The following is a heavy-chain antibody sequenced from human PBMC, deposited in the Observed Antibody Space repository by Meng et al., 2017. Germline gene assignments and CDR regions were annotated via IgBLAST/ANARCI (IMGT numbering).Heavy chain of an antibody. J-gene: IGHJ4*02. CDR1: GGSISSRSYY. D-gene: IGHD5-24*01. Sequence: LQLQESVQVLVKPSELMSVTCTVSGGSISSRSYYWGWIRQPPGKGLEWIGSIYYSGSTYYNPSLKSRVTISVDTSKNQFSLKLSSVTAADTAVYYCASVEMATTISWGQGTLVTVSS. CDR2: IYYSGST. V-gene: IGHV4-39*07. CDR3: ASVEMATTIS.